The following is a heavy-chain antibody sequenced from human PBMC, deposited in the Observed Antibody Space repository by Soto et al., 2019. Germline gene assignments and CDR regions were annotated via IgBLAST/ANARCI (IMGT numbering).Heavy chain of an antibody. CDR1: GYTFTNYA. CDR2: INAANGNT. J-gene: IGHJ6*02. Sequence: QVHLVQSGTEVKKPGASVKVSCKASGYTFTNYAIHWVRQAPGQRLEWLGWINAANGNTKSSQQFQDRVTITRDTSATTAYMELSSLRSEDTAVYCCARGGNVVVVVADYGMDVWGQGTKVTVSS. CDR3: ARGGNVVVVVADYGMDV. D-gene: IGHD2-15*01. V-gene: IGHV1-3*01.